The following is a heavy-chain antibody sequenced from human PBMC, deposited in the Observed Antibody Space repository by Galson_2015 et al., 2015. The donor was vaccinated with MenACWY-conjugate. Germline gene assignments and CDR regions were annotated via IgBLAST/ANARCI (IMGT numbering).Heavy chain of an antibody. CDR1: GFSLSTSGMC. Sequence: PALVKPTQTLTMTCTFSGFSLSTSGMCVSWIRQPPGKALEWLALIDWDGDEYYNTSLKTRLSISKDTSKNQVVLTVTNMDPADTATYYCARRWGLLGPHFDYCGQGILVTVSS. J-gene: IGHJ4*02. CDR3: ARRWGLLGPHFDY. V-gene: IGHV2-70*12. CDR2: IDWDGDE. D-gene: IGHD7-27*01.